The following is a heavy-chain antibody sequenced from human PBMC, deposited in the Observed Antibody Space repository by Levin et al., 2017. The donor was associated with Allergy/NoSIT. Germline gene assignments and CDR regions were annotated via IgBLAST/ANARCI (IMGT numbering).Heavy chain of an antibody. V-gene: IGHV1-18*01. Sequence: GGSLRLSCKASGYTFTSYGISWVRQAPGQGLEWMGWISAYNGNTNYAQKLQGRVTMTTDTSTSTAYMELRSLRSDDTAVYYCARALFPKRVAGTGYYYYYGMDVWGQGTTVTVSS. D-gene: IGHD6-19*01. CDR1: GYTFTSYG. J-gene: IGHJ6*02. CDR2: ISAYNGNT. CDR3: ARALFPKRVAGTGYYYYYGMDV.